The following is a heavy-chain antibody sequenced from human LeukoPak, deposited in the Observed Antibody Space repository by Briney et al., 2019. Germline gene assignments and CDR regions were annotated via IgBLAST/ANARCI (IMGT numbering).Heavy chain of an antibody. CDR2: IYHSGST. Sequence: PSETLSLTCTVSGYSISSGYYWGWIRQPPGKGLEWIGSIYHSGSTYYNPSLKSRVTISVDTSKNQFSLKLSSVTAADTAVYYCARGAQWLVSGDYWGQGTLVTVSS. CDR3: ARGAQWLVSGDY. CDR1: GYSISSGYY. D-gene: IGHD6-19*01. V-gene: IGHV4-38-2*02. J-gene: IGHJ4*02.